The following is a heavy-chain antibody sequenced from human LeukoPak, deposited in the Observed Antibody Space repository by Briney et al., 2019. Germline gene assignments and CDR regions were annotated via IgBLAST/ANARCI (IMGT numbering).Heavy chain of an antibody. CDR3: AREVRPNDY. J-gene: IGHJ4*02. D-gene: IGHD6-25*01. CDR1: GLTLRNFA. CDR2: ISISGDNT. V-gene: IGHV3-23*01. Sequence: GGSLRLSCAASGLTLRNFAMSWVRQAPGKGLEWVSSISISGDNTHYADSVKGRFTISRDNSKNTLYLQMNGLRAEGTAVYYCAREVRPNDYWGQGTLVTVSS.